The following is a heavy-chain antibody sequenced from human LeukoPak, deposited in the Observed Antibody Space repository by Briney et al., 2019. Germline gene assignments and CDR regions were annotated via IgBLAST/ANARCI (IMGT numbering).Heavy chain of an antibody. CDR2: IYYSGST. CDR3: ARLGPSWGGIEFFFDY. CDR1: GGSISSSSYY. Sequence: SETLSLTCTVSGGSISSSSYYWGWIRQPPGKGLEWIGSIYYSGSTYYNPSLKSRVTISVDTSKNQFSLKLSSVTAADTAVYYCARLGPSWGGIEFFFDYWGQGTLVTVSS. V-gene: IGHV4-39*01. J-gene: IGHJ4*02. D-gene: IGHD6-13*01.